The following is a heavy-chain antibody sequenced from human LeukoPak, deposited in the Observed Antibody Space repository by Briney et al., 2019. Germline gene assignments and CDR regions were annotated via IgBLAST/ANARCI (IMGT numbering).Heavy chain of an antibody. V-gene: IGHV5-10-1*01. J-gene: IGHJ3*02. CDR2: IDPSDSYT. CDR3: ARSSSRYDTTRTAFDI. Sequence: GESLKISCQGSGYSFTSYWISWVRQMPGEGLEWMGRIDPSDSYTSCSPSFQGHVTISADKSISTAYLQWSSLKASDTAMYYCARSSSRYDTTRTAFDIWGQGTMVTVSS. D-gene: IGHD3-3*01. CDR1: GYSFTSYW.